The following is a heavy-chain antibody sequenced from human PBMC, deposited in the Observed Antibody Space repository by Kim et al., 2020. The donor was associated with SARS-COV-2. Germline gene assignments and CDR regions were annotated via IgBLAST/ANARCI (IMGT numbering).Heavy chain of an antibody. Sequence: GGSLRLSCAASGFTFSSYDMHWVRQATGKGLEWVSAIGTAGDTYYPGSVKGRFTISRENAKNSLYLQMNSLRAGDTAVYYCARAVRQQLGGYYFDYWGQGTLVTVSS. D-gene: IGHD6-13*01. V-gene: IGHV3-13*04. CDR2: IGTAGDT. J-gene: IGHJ4*02. CDR3: ARAVRQQLGGYYFDY. CDR1: GFTFSSYD.